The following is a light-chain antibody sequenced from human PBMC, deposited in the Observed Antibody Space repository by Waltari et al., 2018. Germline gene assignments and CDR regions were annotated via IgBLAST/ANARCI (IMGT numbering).Light chain of an antibody. J-gene: IGKJ5*01. CDR1: RSISNW. V-gene: IGKV1-12*01. CDR2: AAS. Sequence: DIQMTQSPSSVSASVGDRVTISCRASRSISNWLAWYQQKPGKAPTLLIHAASTWQSGFPSRFSGSGSGTDFTLTITSVQPEDFAAYYCQQANSFPRTFGQGTRLEIK. CDR3: QQANSFPRT.